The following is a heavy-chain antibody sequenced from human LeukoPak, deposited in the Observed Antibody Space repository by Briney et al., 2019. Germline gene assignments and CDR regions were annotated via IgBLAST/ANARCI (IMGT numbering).Heavy chain of an antibody. CDR3: AREPSGWSIRFDY. CDR1: GYTFTSYG. Sequence: GASVKVSCKASGYTFTSYGISWGRQAPGQGLGWMGWISAYNGNTNYAQKLQGRVTMTTDTATSTAYMELRSLRSDDTAVYYCAREPSGWSIRFDYWGQGTLVTVSS. CDR2: ISAYNGNT. D-gene: IGHD6-19*01. V-gene: IGHV1-18*01. J-gene: IGHJ4*02.